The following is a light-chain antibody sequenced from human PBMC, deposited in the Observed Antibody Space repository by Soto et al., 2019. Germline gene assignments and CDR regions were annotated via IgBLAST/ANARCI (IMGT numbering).Light chain of an antibody. Sequence: ETVMTQSPATLSLSPGERATLSFRASQSVSSYFAWYQHKPGQGPRLLIYGAFTRATGIPDRFSGSGSGTDFTLTISRLEPEDFAVYYCQQHETLITFGQGTRLEIK. CDR2: GAF. V-gene: IGKV3-20*01. CDR3: QQHETLIT. CDR1: QSVSSY. J-gene: IGKJ5*01.